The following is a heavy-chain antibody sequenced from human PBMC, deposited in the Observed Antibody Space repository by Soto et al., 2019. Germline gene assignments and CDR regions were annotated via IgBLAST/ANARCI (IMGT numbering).Heavy chain of an antibody. D-gene: IGHD1-26*01. Sequence: QVQLVQSGAEVKKPGASVKVSCKASGYTFTSYGISWVRQAPGQGLEWMGWISAYNGNTNYAQKLQGRVTMTTDTSTSTAYMELRSLRSDDTAVYYCARVLGRNRKSGSYYYYGMDVWGQGTTVTVSS. J-gene: IGHJ6*02. V-gene: IGHV1-18*01. CDR2: ISAYNGNT. CDR3: ARVLGRNRKSGSYYYYGMDV. CDR1: GYTFTSYG.